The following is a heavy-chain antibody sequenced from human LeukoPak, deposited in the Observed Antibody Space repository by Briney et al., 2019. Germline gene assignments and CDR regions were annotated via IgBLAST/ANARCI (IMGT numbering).Heavy chain of an antibody. CDR1: GFSFSSYS. Sequence: GSLRLSCAASGFSFSSYSMNWVRQPPGKGLEWIGEIYHSGSTNYNPSFKSRVTISVDKSKNQFSLKLSSVTAADTAVYYCARENYCSGGSCSNWFDPWGQGTLVTVSS. V-gene: IGHV4-4*02. J-gene: IGHJ5*02. CDR3: ARENYCSGGSCSNWFDP. D-gene: IGHD2-15*01. CDR2: IYHSGST.